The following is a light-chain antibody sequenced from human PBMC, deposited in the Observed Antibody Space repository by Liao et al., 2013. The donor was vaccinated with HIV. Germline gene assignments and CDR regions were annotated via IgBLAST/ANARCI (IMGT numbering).Light chain of an antibody. CDR1: ALPNQY. CDR2: KDS. Sequence: SYELTQPPSVSVSPGQTARITCSGDALPNQYAYWYQQKPGQAPVLVIYKDSERPSGIPERFSGSSSGTTVTLTISGVQAEDEADYYCQSADSSGTYHVVFGGGTKLTV. J-gene: IGLJ2*01. CDR3: QSADSSGTYHVV. V-gene: IGLV3-25*03.